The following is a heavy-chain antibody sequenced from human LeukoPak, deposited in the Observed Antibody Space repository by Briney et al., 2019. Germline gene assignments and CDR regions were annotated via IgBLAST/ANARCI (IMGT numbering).Heavy chain of an antibody. Sequence: ASVKVSCKASGYTFTSYGISWVRQAPGQGLEWMGWINAGNGNTKYSQKFQGRVTITRDTSASTAYMELSSLRSEDTAVYYCASSIGRGSYNFDYWGQGTLVTVSS. CDR1: GYTFTSYG. J-gene: IGHJ4*02. CDR3: ASSIGRGSYNFDY. CDR2: INAGNGNT. D-gene: IGHD3-10*01. V-gene: IGHV1-3*01.